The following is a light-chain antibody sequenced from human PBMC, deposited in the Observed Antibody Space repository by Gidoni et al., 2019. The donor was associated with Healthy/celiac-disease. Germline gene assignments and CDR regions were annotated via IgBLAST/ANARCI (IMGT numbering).Light chain of an antibody. CDR3: QQYNSYSLT. J-gene: IGKJ1*01. Sequence: DIQMNQSPSTLSASVGDRVIITCRASKSISSWLDWYQQKPGKAPKLLIYKASSLESGVPSRFSGSGSGTDFTLTISSLQPDDFATYYCQQYNSYSLTFGQXTKVEIK. CDR2: KAS. CDR1: KSISSW. V-gene: IGKV1-5*03.